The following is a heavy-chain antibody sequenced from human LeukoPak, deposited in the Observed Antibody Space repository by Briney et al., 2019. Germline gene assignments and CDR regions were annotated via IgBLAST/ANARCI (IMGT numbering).Heavy chain of an antibody. CDR3: ARVRAEVRGVINDLDY. J-gene: IGHJ4*02. Sequence: SETLSLTCAVSGGSLSGYFWGWIRQPPVKGLEWIGEINHNGRTNYNASLKSRVTISADTSKNLLSLKLSSVTAADTAVYYCARVRAEVRGVINDLDYWGQGTLVTVSS. D-gene: IGHD3-10*01. CDR2: INHNGRT. CDR1: GGSLSGYF. V-gene: IGHV4-34*01.